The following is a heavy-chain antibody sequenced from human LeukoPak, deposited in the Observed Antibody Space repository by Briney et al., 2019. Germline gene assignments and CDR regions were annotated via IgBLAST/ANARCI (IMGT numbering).Heavy chain of an antibody. D-gene: IGHD2-15*01. Sequence: GGSLRLSCAASGFTFSSYAMSWVRQAPGKGLEWVSAVSGSGGSTYYADSVKGRFTISRDNSKNTLYLQMNSLRAEDTAVYYCAKDVLVVVAASFDYWGQGTLVTVSS. J-gene: IGHJ4*02. V-gene: IGHV3-23*01. CDR2: VSGSGGST. CDR1: GFTFSSYA. CDR3: AKDVLVVVAASFDY.